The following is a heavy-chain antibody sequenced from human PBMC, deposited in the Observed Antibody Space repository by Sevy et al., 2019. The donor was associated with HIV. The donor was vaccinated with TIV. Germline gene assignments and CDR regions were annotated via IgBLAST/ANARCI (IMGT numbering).Heavy chain of an antibody. V-gene: IGHV1-18*01. CDR1: GYTFTTYA. CDR2: ISAYSGNT. CDR3: ARDVENIRFDP. J-gene: IGHJ5*02. Sequence: ASVKVSCKASGYTFTTYAISWVRQAPGQGLEWMGWISAYSGNTNYAQRLQGRVTMTTDTSTSTAYMELRSLRSDDTAVYYCARDVENIRFDPWGQGTLVTVSS. D-gene: IGHD2-15*01.